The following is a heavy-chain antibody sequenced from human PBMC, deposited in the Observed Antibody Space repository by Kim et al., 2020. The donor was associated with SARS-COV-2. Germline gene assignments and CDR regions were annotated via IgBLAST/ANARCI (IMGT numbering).Heavy chain of an antibody. V-gene: IGHV1-69*02. J-gene: IGHJ5*02. CDR3: ARRVGLIAAAGFWFDP. Sequence: KFQGRVTITADKSTSTAYMELSSLRSEDTAVYYCARRVGLIAAAGFWFDPWGQGTLVTVSS. D-gene: IGHD6-13*01.